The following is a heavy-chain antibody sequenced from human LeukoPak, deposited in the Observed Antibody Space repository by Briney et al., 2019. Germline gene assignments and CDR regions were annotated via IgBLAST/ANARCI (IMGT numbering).Heavy chain of an antibody. CDR2: AYYSGHT. Sequence: PSETLSLTCTVSGGSISDNYWSWLRQPPGKGLEWIGYAYYSGHTNYNSSLKSRVTMSLDTSKSQFSLRLSSVTAADTAVYFCARHPFATPFDYWGPGTLVTVSS. CDR1: GGSISDNY. D-gene: IGHD2-15*01. J-gene: IGHJ4*02. V-gene: IGHV4-59*08. CDR3: ARHPFATPFDY.